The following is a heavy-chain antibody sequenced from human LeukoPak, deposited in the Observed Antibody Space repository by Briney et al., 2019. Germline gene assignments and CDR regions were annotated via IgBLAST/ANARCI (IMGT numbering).Heavy chain of an antibody. D-gene: IGHD1-26*01. CDR1: GFTFSTFD. J-gene: IGHJ4*02. CDR3: AREPYVGSYFPDY. CDR2: ISRSGSTI. Sequence: PGGSLRLSCAASGFTFSTFDMSWVRQAPGKGLEWVSYISRSGSTIYYADSVKGQFTISRDNAKNSLYLQMNSLRAEDTAVYYCAREPYVGSYFPDYWGQGTLVTVSS. V-gene: IGHV3-48*03.